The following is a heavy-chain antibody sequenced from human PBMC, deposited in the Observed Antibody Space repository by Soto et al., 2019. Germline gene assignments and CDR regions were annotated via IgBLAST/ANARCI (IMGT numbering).Heavy chain of an antibody. J-gene: IGHJ6*02. CDR3: ARETYYFGSGTYDDGMDV. CDR1: GYTFTSYG. D-gene: IGHD3-10*01. V-gene: IGHV1-18*04. CDR2: ISIYNDNT. Sequence: AAVKVSCKASGYTFTSYGISWVRQAPGQGLEWMAWISIYNDNTKYAQKFQGRITMATDTSTSTAYMELRSLRSDDTAVYYCARETYYFGSGTYDDGMDVWGQGTTVTVS.